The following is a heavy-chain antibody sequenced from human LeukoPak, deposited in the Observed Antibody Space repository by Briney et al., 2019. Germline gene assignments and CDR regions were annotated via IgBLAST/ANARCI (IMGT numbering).Heavy chain of an antibody. CDR2: INPNSGDT. CDR1: GYTFTNHP. J-gene: IGHJ4*02. CDR3: ARERYTAYGNFDY. V-gene: IGHV1-2*02. Sequence: ASVKVSCKASGYTFTNHPMQWVRQAPGQGLEWMGWINPNSGDTNYVQKFQGRVTMTRDPSISTAYMELSGLRADDTAVYYCARERYTAYGNFDYWGQGTQVTVSS. D-gene: IGHD5-12*01.